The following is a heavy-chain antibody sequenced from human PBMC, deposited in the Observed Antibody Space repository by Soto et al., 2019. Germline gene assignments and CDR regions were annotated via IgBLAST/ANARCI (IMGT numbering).Heavy chain of an antibody. Sequence: PGGSLRLSCAASGFTFSRYDMNWVRQAPGKGLEWVSVVSGSGGITYYADSVKGRFTISRHNSNNTLSLQMNSLSAEDTAVYYCARQTPGNYFDCWGQGTLVTVSS. CDR2: VSGSGGIT. D-gene: IGHD3-10*01. CDR3: ARQTPGNYFDC. J-gene: IGHJ4*02. V-gene: IGHV3-23*01. CDR1: GFTFSRYD.